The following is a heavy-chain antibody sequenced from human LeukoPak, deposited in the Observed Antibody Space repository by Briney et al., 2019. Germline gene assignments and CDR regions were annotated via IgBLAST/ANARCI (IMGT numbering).Heavy chain of an antibody. CDR1: GDSVSRSDSY. D-gene: IGHD3-22*01. V-gene: IGHV4-39*01. CDR2: IYYSGRT. Sequence: KPSETLSLTCSVSGDSVSRSDSYWDWIRQPPGKGLEWIGTIYYSGRTYYSASLKSRVTMSVDPSNNQFSLNLRSVTAADTALYYCARRRYYDGSGYLEWGQGTLLSVSS. J-gene: IGHJ1*01. CDR3: ARRRYYDGSGYLE.